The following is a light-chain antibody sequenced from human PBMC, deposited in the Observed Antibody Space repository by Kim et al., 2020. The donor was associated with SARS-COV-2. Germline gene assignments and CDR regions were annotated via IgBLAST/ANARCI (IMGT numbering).Light chain of an antibody. V-gene: IGLV3-21*01. Sequence: APGQTARITCAGTNIGCHSVHWYQKKPGQAPVLVFYYDSDRPSGIPERFSGSESAITATLTISRVEAGDEADYYCQVWDTVTDHYVFGTGTKVTFL. CDR2: YDS. CDR1: NIGCHS. J-gene: IGLJ1*01. CDR3: QVWDTVTDHYV.